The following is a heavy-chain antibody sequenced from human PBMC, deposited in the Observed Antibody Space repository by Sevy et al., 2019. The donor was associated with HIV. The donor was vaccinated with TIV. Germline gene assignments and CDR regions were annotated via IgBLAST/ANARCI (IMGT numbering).Heavy chain of an antibody. CDR2: IKNKPDGGTT. J-gene: IGHJ5*02. Sequence: GGSLRLSCAASGFTFNNAWMSWVRQAPGKGLEWIGRIKNKPDGGTTDYAAPVKGRFTISRDDSKNTIYLQMNSLKTEDAAVYYCCTEGNVLLAEGWGHWFDPWGQGTLVTVSS. D-gene: IGHD2-8*01. V-gene: IGHV3-15*01. CDR3: CTEGNVLLAEGWGHWFDP. CDR1: GFTFNNAW.